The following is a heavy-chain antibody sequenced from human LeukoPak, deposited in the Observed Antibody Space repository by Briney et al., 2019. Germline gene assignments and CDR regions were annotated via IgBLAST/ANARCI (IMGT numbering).Heavy chain of an antibody. CDR1: GYTFTSYG. CDR2: ISAYNGNT. CDR3: ARDLRKYCSSTSCSQSDY. D-gene: IGHD2-2*01. V-gene: IGHV1-18*01. Sequence: ASVKVSCKASGYTFTSYGISRVRQAPGQGLEWMGWISAYNGNTNYAQKLQGRVTMTTDTSTSTAYMELRSLRSDDTAVYYCARDLRKYCSSTSCSQSDYWGQGTLVTVSS. J-gene: IGHJ4*02.